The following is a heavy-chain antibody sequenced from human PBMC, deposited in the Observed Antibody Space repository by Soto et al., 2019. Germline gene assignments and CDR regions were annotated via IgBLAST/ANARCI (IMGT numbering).Heavy chain of an antibody. CDR3: ARGYYDILTGYYPPLPYYYYYGMDV. V-gene: IGHV4-4*02. D-gene: IGHD3-9*01. CDR1: GASISSSNW. CDR2: IYHSGST. Sequence: SETLSLTCAVSGASISSSNWWNWVRQPPGKGREWIGEIYHSGSTNYNPSLKSRVTISVDKSKNQFSLKLSSVTAADTAVYYCARGYYDILTGYYPPLPYYYYYGMDVWGQGTTVT. J-gene: IGHJ6*02.